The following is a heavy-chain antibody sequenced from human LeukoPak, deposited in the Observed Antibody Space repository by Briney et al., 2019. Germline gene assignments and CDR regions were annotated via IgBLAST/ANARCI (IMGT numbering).Heavy chain of an antibody. V-gene: IGHV1-8*02. CDR1: GYTFTGYY. D-gene: IGHD3-16*01. CDR3: ARGGRGLWVPKGEDY. J-gene: IGHJ4*02. CDR2: INPNSGNT. Sequence: GASVKVSCKASGYTFTGYYMHWVRQAPGQGLEWMGWINPNSGNTGYAQKFQGRVTMTRNTSISTAYMELSSLRSEDTAVYYCARGGRGLWVPKGEDYWGQGTLVTVSS.